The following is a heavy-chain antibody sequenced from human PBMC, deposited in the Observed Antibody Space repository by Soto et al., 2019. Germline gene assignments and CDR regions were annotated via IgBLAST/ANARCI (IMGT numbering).Heavy chain of an antibody. Sequence: SVKVSCKASGYSFTSLEINWVRQTTGQGLEWMGSMQASSGRTGYAQKFQGRVTMTGDTAINTAYMELSSLTSDDTALYYWARGVTAGVDYWGQGTLVTVSS. CDR3: ARGVTAGVDY. J-gene: IGHJ4*02. V-gene: IGHV1-8*01. CDR2: MQASSGRT. D-gene: IGHD1-26*01. CDR1: GYSFTSLE.